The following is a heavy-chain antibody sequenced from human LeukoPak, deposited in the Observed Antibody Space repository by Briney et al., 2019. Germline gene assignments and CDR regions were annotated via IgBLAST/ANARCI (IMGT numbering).Heavy chain of an antibody. J-gene: IGHJ4*02. Sequence: GGSLRLSCAASGFTFSSYAMSWVRQAPGKGLEWVSAISGSGGSTYYADSVEGRFTISRDNSKNTLYLQMNSLRAEDTAVYYCAKSGYCSSTSCRPFDYWGQGTLVTVSS. D-gene: IGHD2-2*03. CDR2: ISGSGGST. CDR1: GFTFSSYA. CDR3: AKSGYCSSTSCRPFDY. V-gene: IGHV3-23*01.